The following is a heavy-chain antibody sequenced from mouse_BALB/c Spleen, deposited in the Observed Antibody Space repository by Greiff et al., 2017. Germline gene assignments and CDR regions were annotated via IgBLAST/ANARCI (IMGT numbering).Heavy chain of an antibody. D-gene: IGHD2-4*01. CDR3: ARGGYDYDRAMDY. Sequence: QVQLKESGAELMKPGASVKISCKATGYTFSSYWIEWVKQRPGHGLEWIGEILPGSGSTNYNEKFKGKATFTADTSSNTAYMQLGSLTSEDSAVYYCARGGYDYDRAMDYWGQGTSVTVSS. CDR2: ILPGSGST. V-gene: IGHV1-9*01. CDR1: GYTFSSYW. J-gene: IGHJ4*01.